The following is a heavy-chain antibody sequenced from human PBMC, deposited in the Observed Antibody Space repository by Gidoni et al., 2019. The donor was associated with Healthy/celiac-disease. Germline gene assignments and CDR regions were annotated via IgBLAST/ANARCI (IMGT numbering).Heavy chain of an antibody. D-gene: IGHD6-13*01. CDR2: INWNGGST. CDR1: GFTFDDYG. Sequence: EVQLVESGGGVVRPGGSLRLSCAASGFTFDDYGMSWVRQAPGKGLEWVSGINWNGGSTGYADSVKGRFTISRDNAKNSLYLQMNSLRAEDTALYYCARDHGDSSSWYGEHYFDYWGQGTLVTVSS. J-gene: IGHJ4*02. CDR3: ARDHGDSSSWYGEHYFDY. V-gene: IGHV3-20*04.